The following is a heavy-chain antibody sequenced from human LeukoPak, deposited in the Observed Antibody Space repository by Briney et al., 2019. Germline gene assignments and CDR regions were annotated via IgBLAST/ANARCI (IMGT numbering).Heavy chain of an antibody. CDR3: ARADIVLMVYAITFGY. CDR2: INPNSGGT. J-gene: IGHJ4*02. D-gene: IGHD2-8*01. Sequence: ASVKVSCKASGYTFTGHYMHWVRQAPGQGLEWMGWINPNSGGTNYAQKFQGRVTMTRDTSISTAYMELSRLRSDDTAVYYCARADIVLMVYAITFGYWGQGTLVTVSS. CDR1: GYTFTGHY. V-gene: IGHV1-2*02.